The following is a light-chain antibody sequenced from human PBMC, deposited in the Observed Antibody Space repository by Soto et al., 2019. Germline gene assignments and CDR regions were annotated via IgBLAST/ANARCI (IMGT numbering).Light chain of an antibody. V-gene: IGKV3D-15*01. Sequence: MTQFPDTVSVTPGETSTLSCGASQSVRTNLAWYQQRPGQAPRLLIHYSSTRASDIPARFSGSGSGTNFTLAISSLQSEDFAVYYCQQYAYWPETFGQGTKVDIK. CDR3: QQYAYWPET. CDR2: YSS. CDR1: QSVRTN. J-gene: IGKJ1*01.